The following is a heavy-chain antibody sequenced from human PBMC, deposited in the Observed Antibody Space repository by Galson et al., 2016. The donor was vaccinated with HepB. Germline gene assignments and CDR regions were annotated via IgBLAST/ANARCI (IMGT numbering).Heavy chain of an antibody. D-gene: IGHD2/OR15-2a*01. CDR1: GFTFSSYW. Sequence: SLRLSCAASGFTFSSYWMHWVRQAPGRGLVWVSRINTDGSRTNYADSVKGRVTISRDNAKNTLYLQMNSLRAEDTAVYYCARGGFKGFSNGMDVWGQGTTVTVSS. CDR3: ARGGFKGFSNGMDV. CDR2: INTDGSRT. J-gene: IGHJ6*02. V-gene: IGHV3-74*01.